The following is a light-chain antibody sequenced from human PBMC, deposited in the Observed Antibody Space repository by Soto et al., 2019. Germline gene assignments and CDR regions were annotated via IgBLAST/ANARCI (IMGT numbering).Light chain of an antibody. Sequence: DTQMTQSPSTLSASVGDSVTITCRASQSISSWLAWYQQKPGKAPELLIYEASTLEDGVPSRFSGSGSATEFSLTISGLLPGDFATYYCQQYNSYPWTFGQGTRVEI. V-gene: IGKV1-5*03. CDR1: QSISSW. J-gene: IGKJ1*01. CDR3: QQYNSYPWT. CDR2: EAS.